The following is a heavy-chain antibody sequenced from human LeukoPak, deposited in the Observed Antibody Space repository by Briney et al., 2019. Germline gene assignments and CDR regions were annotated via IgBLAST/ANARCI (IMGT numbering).Heavy chain of an antibody. CDR2: IYYSGRT. V-gene: IGHV4-31*03. Sequence: PSQTLSLTCTVSGGSISSGDYYWGWIRQLPGKGLEWIGYIYYSGRTYYNPSLKSRLIISIDTSKNQFSLNLNSVTAADTAVYYCARKQTVGATHAFDIWGQGTMVTVSS. CDR3: ARKQTVGATHAFDI. CDR1: GGSISSGDYY. D-gene: IGHD1-26*01. J-gene: IGHJ3*02.